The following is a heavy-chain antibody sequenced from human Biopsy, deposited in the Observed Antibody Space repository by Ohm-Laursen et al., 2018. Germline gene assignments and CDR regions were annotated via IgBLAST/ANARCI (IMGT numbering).Heavy chain of an antibody. V-gene: IGHV3-30*18. CDR1: GFIFSSYA. J-gene: IGHJ4*02. D-gene: IGHD3-22*01. CDR3: AKIAFDSSGANTMRDY. CDR2: ISYDGSKK. Sequence: SLRLSCAASGFIFSSYAMHWVRQAPGKGLQWVAFISYDGSKKDYGDSVKGRFTISRDNSKNTLYLQMNNLRAEDTAVYYCAKIAFDSSGANTMRDYWGQGTLVTVSS.